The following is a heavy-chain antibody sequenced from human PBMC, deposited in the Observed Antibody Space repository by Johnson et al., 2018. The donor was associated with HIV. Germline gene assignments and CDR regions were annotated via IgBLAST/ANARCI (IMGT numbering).Heavy chain of an antibody. Sequence: VQLVESGGGVVLPGGSLRLSCAASGFTFDDFGLSWVRQAPGKGLEWVSGINWNGGSTGYANSVNGRFTISRDNAKNSLSLQMNSLRAEDTAVYYCVRDAFDFRDATGRFGGAGFDIWGQGTVVTVSS. D-gene: IGHD3-16*01. CDR1: GFTFDDFG. J-gene: IGHJ3*02. V-gene: IGHV3-20*04. CDR3: VRDAFDFRDATGRFGGAGFDI. CDR2: INWNGGST.